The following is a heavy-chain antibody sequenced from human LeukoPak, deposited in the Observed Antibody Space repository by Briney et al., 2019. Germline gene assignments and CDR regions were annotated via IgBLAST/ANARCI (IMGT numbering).Heavy chain of an antibody. J-gene: IGHJ6*02. CDR3: AKDLYSSSSPGIYGMDV. V-gene: IGHV3-23*01. CDR1: GFTFSSYA. CDR2: ISGSGGST. Sequence: GGSLRLSCAASGFTFSSYAMSWVRQAPGKGLEWVSAISGSGGSTYYADSVKGRFTFSRDNSKNTLYLQMNSLRAEDTAVYYCAKDLYSSSSPGIYGMDVWGQGTTVTVSS. D-gene: IGHD6-6*01.